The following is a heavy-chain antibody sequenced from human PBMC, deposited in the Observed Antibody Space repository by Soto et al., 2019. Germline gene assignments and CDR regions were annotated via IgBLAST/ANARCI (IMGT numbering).Heavy chain of an antibody. CDR1: GFTFIDYS. D-gene: IGHD5-18*01. Sequence: EVQVVESGGGLVKPGGSLRLSCAASGFTFIDYSMHWVRQAPGKGLEWVSSISPSGSYIYYADSVKDRFTISRDNAKNSLYLQMNSLRAEDTAVYYCASQKGYSYGPFDYWGQGTLVTVSS. V-gene: IGHV3-21*01. CDR2: ISPSGSYI. J-gene: IGHJ4*02. CDR3: ASQKGYSYGPFDY.